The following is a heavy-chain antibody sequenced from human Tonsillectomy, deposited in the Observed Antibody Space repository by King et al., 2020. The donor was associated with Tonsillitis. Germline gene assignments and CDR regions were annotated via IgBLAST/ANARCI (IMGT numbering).Heavy chain of an antibody. D-gene: IGHD1-1*01. CDR3: ARLGGSAF. J-gene: IGHJ4*02. V-gene: IGHV5-10-1*01. CDR2: IVPSDSQT. CDR1: GYSFSNYY. Sequence: AQLVQSGAEVKKPGESLRLSCKASGYSFSNYYISWVRQMPGKGLEWRGRIVPSDSQTDYSPSFQGHVTISADKSISTAYLQWGSLQASDTAMYYCARLGGSAFWGQGTLVTVSS.